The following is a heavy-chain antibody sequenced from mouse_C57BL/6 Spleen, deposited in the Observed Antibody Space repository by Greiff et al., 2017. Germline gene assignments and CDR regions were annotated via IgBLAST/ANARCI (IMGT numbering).Heavy chain of an antibody. V-gene: IGHV1-22*01. CDR2: INPNNGGT. J-gene: IGHJ1*03. CDR3: ARRDYDGYFDV. D-gene: IGHD2-4*01. Sequence: EVKLMESGPELVKPGASVKMSCKASGYTFTDYNMHWVKQSHGKSLEWIGYINPNNGGTSYNQKFKGKATLTVNKSSSTAYMELRSLTSEDSAVYYCARRDYDGYFDVWGTGTTVTVSS. CDR1: GYTFTDYN.